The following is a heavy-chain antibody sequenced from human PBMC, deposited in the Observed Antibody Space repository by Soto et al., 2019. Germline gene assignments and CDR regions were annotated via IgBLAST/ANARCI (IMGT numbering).Heavy chain of an antibody. V-gene: IGHV1-69*05. CDR1: GGTFSSYA. J-gene: IGHJ6*02. Sequence: GASMKVSCKASGGTFSSYAISWVRQAPGQGLEWKGGIIPIFGTTNYAQKFQGRVTITTDVSTSTAYMELSSLRSEDTAVYYCAVDMVRGIISGMDGWGQGTTVTVS. CDR3: AVDMVRGIISGMDG. D-gene: IGHD3-10*01. CDR2: IIPIFGTT.